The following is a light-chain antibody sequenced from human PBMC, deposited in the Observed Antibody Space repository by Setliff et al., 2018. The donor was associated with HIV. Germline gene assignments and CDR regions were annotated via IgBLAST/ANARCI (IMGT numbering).Light chain of an antibody. Sequence: ALAQPASVSGSPGQSITISCTGTSSDVGGYNYVSWYQQHPGKAPKLMIYDVSKRPSGVSNRFSGSKSGNTASLTISGLQAEDEADYYCSSYTSSSTLVFGTGTKVT. J-gene: IGLJ1*01. CDR1: SSDVGGYNY. CDR2: DVS. V-gene: IGLV2-14*01. CDR3: SSYTSSSTLV.